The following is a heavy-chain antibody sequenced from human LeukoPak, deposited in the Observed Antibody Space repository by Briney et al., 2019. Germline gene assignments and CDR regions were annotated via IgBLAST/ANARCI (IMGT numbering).Heavy chain of an antibody. D-gene: IGHD4-17*01. CDR2: ISYDGSNK. CDR1: GFTFSNYA. Sequence: GGSLRLSCAASGFTFSNYAMHWVRQAPGKGLEWVALISYDGSNKYYADSVKGRFTISRDNSKNTLYLQMNSLRAEDTAVYYCARLPTVTFFDYWGQGTLVTVSS. V-gene: IGHV3-30*04. J-gene: IGHJ4*02. CDR3: ARLPTVTFFDY.